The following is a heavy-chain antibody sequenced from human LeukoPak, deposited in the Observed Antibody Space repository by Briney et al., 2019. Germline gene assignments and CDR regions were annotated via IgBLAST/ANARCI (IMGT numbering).Heavy chain of an antibody. V-gene: IGHV4-39*01. CDR1: GGSISSSNYL. J-gene: IGHJ4*02. D-gene: IGHD2-15*01. Sequence: PSETLSLTCTVSGGSISSSNYLWGWIRQPPGKGLEWIGSIYYSGSTYHNPSFKSRLTISVDTSKNQFSLRLSSVTAADTVMYYCARQGDSCSGGSCYARTIDYWGQGTLVTVSS. CDR3: ARQGDSCSGGSCYARTIDY. CDR2: IYYSGST.